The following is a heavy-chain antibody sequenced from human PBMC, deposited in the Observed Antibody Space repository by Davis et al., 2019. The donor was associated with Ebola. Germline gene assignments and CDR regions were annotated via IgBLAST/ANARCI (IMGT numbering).Heavy chain of an antibody. CDR2: ISYDGRDE. Sequence: GESLKISCAASGFSLGVYGMHWVRQAPGKGLEWVAVISYDGRDEYYADSVKGRFTISRDNFKNTLYLQINSLRAEDTGVYYCARPKYSISSEPLYQYGLDVWGQGTTVTVSS. CDR3: ARPKYSISSEPLYQYGLDV. CDR1: GFSLGVYG. J-gene: IGHJ6*02. V-gene: IGHV3-30*03. D-gene: IGHD6-6*01.